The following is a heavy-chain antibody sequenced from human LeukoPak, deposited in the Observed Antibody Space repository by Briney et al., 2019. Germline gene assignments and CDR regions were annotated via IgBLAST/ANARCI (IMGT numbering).Heavy chain of an antibody. CDR2: IRYDGSNK. Sequence: PGGSLRLSCAASGFTFSSYGMHWVRQAPGKGLEWVAFIRYDGSNKYYADSVKGRFTISRDNSKNTLYLQMNSLRAEDTAVYYCAKDGYVWGSYRFFDYWGQGTLVTVSS. CDR1: GFTFSSYG. V-gene: IGHV3-30*02. CDR3: AKDGYVWGSYRFFDY. J-gene: IGHJ4*02. D-gene: IGHD3-16*02.